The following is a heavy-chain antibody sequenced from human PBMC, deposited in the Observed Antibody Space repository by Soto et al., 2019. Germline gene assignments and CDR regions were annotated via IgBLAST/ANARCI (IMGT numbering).Heavy chain of an antibody. CDR1: GGTISSWY. CDR2: IYYSGST. V-gene: IGHV4-59*08. D-gene: IGHD1-26*01. CDR3: ARRYGSAIDY. J-gene: IGHJ4*02. Sequence: QVQLQESGPGLVKPSETLSLTCTVSGGTISSWYWSWIRQPPGKGLEWIGYIYYSGSTNCNPSLKSRVTISVDTSKNQFSLKLSSVTAADTAVYYCARRYGSAIDYWGQGTLVTLSS.